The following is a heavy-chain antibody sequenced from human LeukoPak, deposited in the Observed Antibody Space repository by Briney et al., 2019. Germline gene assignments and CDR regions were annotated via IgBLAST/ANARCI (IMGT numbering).Heavy chain of an antibody. V-gene: IGHV4-31*03. D-gene: IGHD6-6*01. J-gene: IGHJ4*02. CDR1: GGSISSGGYY. CDR3: ARGVAARPLDY. CDR2: IYYSGST. Sequence: PSQTLSLTCTVSGGSISSGGYYWSWIRQHPGRGLEWIGYIYYSGSTYYNPSLKSRVTISVDTSKNQFSLKLSSVTAADTAVYYRARGVAARPLDYWGQGTLVTVSS.